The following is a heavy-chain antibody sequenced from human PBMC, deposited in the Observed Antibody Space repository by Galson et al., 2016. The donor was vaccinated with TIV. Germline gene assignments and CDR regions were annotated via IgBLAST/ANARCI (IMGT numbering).Heavy chain of an antibody. CDR3: TTGGGSSGSYYFDF. CDR2: VDPGNGET. D-gene: IGHD5-12*01. Sequence: SGYIFTERFIHWVRQAPGERPEWVGRVDPGNGETLYAEKFQGRVTMAADTSGDTAFMELSNLRSEDTAFFYCTTGGGSSGSYYFDFWGLGTLVTVSS. J-gene: IGHJ4*02. CDR1: GYIFTERF. V-gene: IGHV1-69-2*01.